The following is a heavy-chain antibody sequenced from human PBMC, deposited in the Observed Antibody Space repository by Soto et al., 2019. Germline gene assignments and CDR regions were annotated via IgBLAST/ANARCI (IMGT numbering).Heavy chain of an antibody. J-gene: IGHJ6*02. D-gene: IGHD6-19*01. CDR1: GYSFTNHW. CDR2: IDPSDSYT. CDR3: AIGVAVAGPPDDYNDGMDV. V-gene: IGHV5-10-1*03. Sequence: EVQLVQSGAEVKKPGESLRISCKGSGYSFTNHWISWVRQMPGKGLDWMGRIDPSDSYTSYGPSFQGHVTISVDNSISSAFLELSSLKPSDTAMYYCAIGVAVAGPPDDYNDGMDVWGQGTTVTVSS.